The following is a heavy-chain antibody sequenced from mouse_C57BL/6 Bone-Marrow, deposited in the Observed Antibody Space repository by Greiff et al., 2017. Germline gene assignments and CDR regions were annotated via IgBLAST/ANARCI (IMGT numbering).Heavy chain of an antibody. Sequence: QVQLQQPGAELVMPGASVKLSCKASGYTFTSYWMHWVKQRPGQGLEWIGEIDPSDSYTNYNQKFKGKSTLTVDKSSSTAYMQLSSLTSADSAVYYCASDDGSQTPYAMDYWGQGTSVTVSS. CDR3: ASDDGSQTPYAMDY. J-gene: IGHJ4*01. D-gene: IGHD1-1*01. CDR2: IDPSDSYT. CDR1: GYTFTSYW. V-gene: IGHV1-69*01.